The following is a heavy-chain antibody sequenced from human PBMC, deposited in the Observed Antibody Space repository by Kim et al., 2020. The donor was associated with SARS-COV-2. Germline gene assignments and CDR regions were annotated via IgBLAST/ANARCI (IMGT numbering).Heavy chain of an antibody. V-gene: IGHV4-59*01. CDR2: IYYSGST. J-gene: IGHJ4*02. Sequence: SETLSLTCTVSGGSISSYYWSWIRQPPGKGLEWIGYIYYSGSTNYNPSLTSRVTISVDTSKNQFSLKLSSVTAADAAVYYCARYSAVRDYFDYWCQGTLVTVSS. CDR3: ARYSAVRDYFDY. D-gene: IGHD2-15*01. CDR1: GGSISSYY.